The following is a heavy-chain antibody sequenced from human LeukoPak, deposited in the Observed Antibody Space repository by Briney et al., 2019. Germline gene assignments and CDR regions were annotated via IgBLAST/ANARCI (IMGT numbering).Heavy chain of an antibody. CDR2: LYPGDSNP. J-gene: IGHJ3*02. CDR3: AGGRDYDFWSGYYPKETFDI. CDR1: GYSFTSYW. V-gene: IGHV5-51*01. Sequence: GESLKISCKGSGYSFTSYWIGWVRQMPGKGLEWMGVLYPGDSNPRYSPSFQGQVTISADKSISTAYLQWSSLKASDTAMYYCAGGRDYDFWSGYYPKETFDIWGQGTMVTVSS. D-gene: IGHD3-3*01.